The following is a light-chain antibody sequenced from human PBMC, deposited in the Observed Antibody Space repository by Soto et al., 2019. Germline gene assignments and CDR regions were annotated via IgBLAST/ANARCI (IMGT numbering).Light chain of an antibody. Sequence: EIVLTQSPGTLSLSPGERATLSCRASQSVSSTYFAWYQQKPGQAPSVLIYGASSRATGIPDRFSGSGSGTDFTLTISRLEPEYFAVYYCQQYNTSPPYTFGQGTKLEIK. J-gene: IGKJ2*01. CDR3: QQYNTSPPYT. V-gene: IGKV3-20*01. CDR2: GAS. CDR1: QSVSSTY.